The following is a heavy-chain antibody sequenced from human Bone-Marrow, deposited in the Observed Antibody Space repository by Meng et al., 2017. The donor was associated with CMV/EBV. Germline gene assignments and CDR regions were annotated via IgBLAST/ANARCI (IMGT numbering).Heavy chain of an antibody. Sequence: ASVKVSCKASGYTFTNYYMHWVRQAPGQGLEWMGWINLNGGGTNYAQKFQDRVTMTRDTSISTAYMELSSLRSEDTAVYYCARGRTSPLLWFGETRFDYWGQGTLVTVSS. CDR1: GYTFTNYY. CDR3: ARGRTSPLLWFGETRFDY. D-gene: IGHD3-10*01. J-gene: IGHJ4*02. V-gene: IGHV1-2*02. CDR2: INLNGGGT.